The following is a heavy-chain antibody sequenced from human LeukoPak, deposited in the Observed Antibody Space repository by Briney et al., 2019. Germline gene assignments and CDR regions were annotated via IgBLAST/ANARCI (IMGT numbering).Heavy chain of an antibody. CDR2: IYPGDSDT. D-gene: IGHD3-16*02. J-gene: IGHJ6*02. V-gene: IGHV5-51*01. Sequence: GESLKVSCKGSGYSFTSYWIGWVRQMPGEGLEWMGIIYPGDSDTRYSPSFQGQVTISADKSISTAYLQWSSLKASDTAMYYCAMVHAENYVWGSYPHYYYGMDVWGQGTTVTVSS. CDR1: GYSFTSYW. CDR3: AMVHAENYVWGSYPHYYYGMDV.